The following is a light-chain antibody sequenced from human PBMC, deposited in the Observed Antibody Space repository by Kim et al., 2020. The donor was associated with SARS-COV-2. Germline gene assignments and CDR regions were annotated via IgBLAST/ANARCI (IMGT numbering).Light chain of an antibody. Sequence: GQRITISCSGSSTDVGRNTVDWYQQYPGTAPHHLIDTDDRRPSGVSARVSCSKSGASASLAISAGRSEDEADYYCATWDDSLDVWMFGGGTQLTVL. CDR3: ATWDDSLDVWM. CDR1: STDVGRNT. CDR2: TDD. J-gene: IGLJ3*02. V-gene: IGLV1-44*01.